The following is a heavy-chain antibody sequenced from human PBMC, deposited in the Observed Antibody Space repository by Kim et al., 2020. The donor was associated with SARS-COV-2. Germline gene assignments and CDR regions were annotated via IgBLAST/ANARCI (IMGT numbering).Heavy chain of an antibody. J-gene: IGHJ6*02. D-gene: IGHD3-10*01. CDR3: AKDPPSLLLWFGEPNYGMDV. V-gene: IGHV3-23*01. Sequence: FTISRDNSKNTLYLQMNSLRAEDTAVYYCAKDPPSLLLWFGEPNYGMDVWGQGTTVTVSS.